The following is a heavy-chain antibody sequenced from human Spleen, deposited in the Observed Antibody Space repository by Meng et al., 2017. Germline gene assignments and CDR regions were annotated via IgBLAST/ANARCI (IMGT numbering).Heavy chain of an antibody. J-gene: IGHJ6*02. V-gene: IGHV3-23*01. Sequence: GESLKISCAASGFTFSSYAMSWVRQAPGKGLEWVSAISGSGGSTYYADSVKGRFTISRDNGKNSLYLQMNSLRAEDTALYYCARNQGEDYAVHYYGMDVWGQGTTVTVSS. CDR2: ISGSGGST. CDR1: GFTFSSYA. D-gene: IGHD3-16*01. CDR3: ARNQGEDYAVHYYGMDV.